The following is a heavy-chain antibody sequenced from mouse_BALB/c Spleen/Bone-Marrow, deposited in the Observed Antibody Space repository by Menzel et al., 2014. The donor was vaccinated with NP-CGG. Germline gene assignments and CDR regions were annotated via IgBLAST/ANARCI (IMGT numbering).Heavy chain of an antibody. J-gene: IGHJ4*01. CDR1: DSEVFPIAY. CDR2: ILPSIGRT. CDR3: ARRVSSGAMDY. Sequence: VHLVESGSELRSPGSSVKLSCKDLDSEVFPIAYMGWIRQKPGHGFEWIGDILPSIGRTIYGEKFEEKATLDADTVSNTAYLELNILTAEDSAIYYCARRVSSGAMDYGGQGTSVTVSS. V-gene: IGHV15-2*02.